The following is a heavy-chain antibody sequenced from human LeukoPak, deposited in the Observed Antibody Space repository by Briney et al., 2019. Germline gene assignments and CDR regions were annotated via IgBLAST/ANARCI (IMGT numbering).Heavy chain of an antibody. CDR3: ARTQYYDFWSGYSPLYYYYMDV. D-gene: IGHD3-3*01. V-gene: IGHV1-69*06. Sequence: KSGGSLRLSCAASGGTFSSYAISWVRQAPGQGLEWMGGIIPIFGTATYAQKFQGRVTITADKSTSTAYMELSSLRSEDTAVYYCARTQYYDFWSGYSPLYYYYMDVWGKGTTVTVSS. CDR1: GGTFSSYA. J-gene: IGHJ6*03. CDR2: IIPIFGTA.